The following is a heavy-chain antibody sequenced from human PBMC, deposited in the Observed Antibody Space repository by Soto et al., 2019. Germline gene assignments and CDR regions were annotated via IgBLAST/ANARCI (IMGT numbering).Heavy chain of an antibody. V-gene: IGHV4-59*01. Sequence: SETLSLTCTVSGGSINNYYWSWFRQPPGKGLEWIGYIYYSGSTSYNPSLKSRVTISVDTSMNQFSLKLSSVTAADTAVYYCARVGSGYYTYFAYWGQGTLVTVSS. D-gene: IGHD3-3*01. CDR1: GGSINNYY. J-gene: IGHJ4*02. CDR2: IYYSGST. CDR3: ARVGSGYYTYFAY.